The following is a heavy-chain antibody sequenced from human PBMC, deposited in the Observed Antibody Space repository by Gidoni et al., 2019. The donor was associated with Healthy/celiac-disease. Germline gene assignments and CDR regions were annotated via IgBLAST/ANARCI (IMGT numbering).Heavy chain of an antibody. J-gene: IGHJ6*03. CDR2: IKHSGST. D-gene: IGHD3-10*01. CDR3: ARGRAMVRGVQRVSYYMDV. CDR1: GGSFSGYS. Sequence: QVQLQQWGAGLLKPSETLSLTCAVYGGSFSGYSWSWIRQPPGKGLEWIGEIKHSGSTNYNPSLKRRVTIAVDTSKNQFSLKLSSVTAADTAVYYCARGRAMVRGVQRVSYYMDVWGKGTTVTVSS. V-gene: IGHV4-34*01.